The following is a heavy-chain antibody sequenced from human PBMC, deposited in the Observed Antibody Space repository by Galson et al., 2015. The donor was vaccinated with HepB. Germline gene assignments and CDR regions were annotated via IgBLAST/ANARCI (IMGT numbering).Heavy chain of an antibody. CDR3: ARDQLGGNGGPRGD. Sequence: SLRLSCAASGFTFSSYSMNWVRQAPGKGLEWVSSISSSSSYIYYADSVKGRFTISRDNAKNSLYLQMNSLRAEDTAVYYCARDQLGGNGGPRGDWGQGTLVTVSS. V-gene: IGHV3-21*01. D-gene: IGHD4-23*01. CDR1: GFTFSSYS. J-gene: IGHJ4*02. CDR2: ISSSSSYI.